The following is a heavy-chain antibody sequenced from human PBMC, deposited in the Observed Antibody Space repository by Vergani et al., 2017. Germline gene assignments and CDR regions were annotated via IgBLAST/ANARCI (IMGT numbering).Heavy chain of an antibody. J-gene: IGHJ6*02. D-gene: IGHD2-21*02. CDR3: ARDPRGYGGDPEDYYYGMDV. Sequence: QLQLQESGPGLLKPSETLSLTCTVSGDSIAGTGYHWGWIRQPPGKAPQWVASVYFSGTTYYNPSLQSRLTISVDVSKNQFSLKMTSVTAIDTAVYYCARDPRGYGGDPEDYYYGMDVWGQGTTVTVSS. CDR1: GDSIAGTGYH. V-gene: IGHV4-39*02. CDR2: VYFSGTT.